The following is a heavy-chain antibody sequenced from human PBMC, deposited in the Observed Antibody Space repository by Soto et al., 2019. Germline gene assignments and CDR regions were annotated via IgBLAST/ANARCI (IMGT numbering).Heavy chain of an antibody. CDR2: IDADDSSA. J-gene: IGHJ6*02. CDR3: ARDYYYSVDV. CDR1: GFTFSTTW. V-gene: IGHV3-74*03. Sequence: EMQLVESRGGLVQPGGSLRLSCVVSGFTFSTTWMHWVRQAPGKGLVWVSRIDADDSSATYADSVKGRFTISRDNSKNTLYLQMNSLRPEDTAVYYCARDYYYSVDVWGQGTSVTVSS. D-gene: IGHD3-10*01.